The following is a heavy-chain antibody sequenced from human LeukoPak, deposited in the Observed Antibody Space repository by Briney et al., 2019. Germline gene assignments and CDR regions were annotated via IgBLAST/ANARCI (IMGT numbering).Heavy chain of an antibody. CDR1: GFTFSSYA. J-gene: IGHJ4*02. Sequence: AGGSLRLSCAASGFTFSSYAMHWVRQAPGKGPEWVAVISYDGSNKYYADSVKGRFTISRDNSKNTLYLQMNSLRAEDTAVYYCARAHYYDSSGYPPNFDYWGQGTLVTVSS. D-gene: IGHD3-22*01. CDR2: ISYDGSNK. CDR3: ARAHYYDSSGYPPNFDY. V-gene: IGHV3-30-3*01.